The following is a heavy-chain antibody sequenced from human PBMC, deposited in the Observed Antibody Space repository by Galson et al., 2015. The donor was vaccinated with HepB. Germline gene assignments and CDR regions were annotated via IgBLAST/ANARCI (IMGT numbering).Heavy chain of an antibody. CDR1: GYTFTSYY. Sequence: SVKVSCKASGYTFTSYYMHWVRQAPGQGLEWMGIINPSGGSTSYAQKFQGRVTMTRDTSTSTVYMELSSLRSEDTAVYYCARDRMPSSGWSPEGFQHWGQGTLVTVSS. V-gene: IGHV1-46*01. J-gene: IGHJ1*01. CDR3: ARDRMPSSGWSPEGFQH. CDR2: INPSGGST. D-gene: IGHD6-19*01.